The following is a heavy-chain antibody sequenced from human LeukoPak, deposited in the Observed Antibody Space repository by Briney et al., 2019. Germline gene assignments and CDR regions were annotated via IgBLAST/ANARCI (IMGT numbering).Heavy chain of an antibody. D-gene: IGHD6-13*01. CDR2: INTNTGNP. V-gene: IGHV7-4-1*02. J-gene: IGHJ4*02. CDR1: GYTFTSYA. Sequence: ASVKVSCKASGYTFTSYAMNWVRQAPGQGLEWMGWINTNTGNPTYAQGFTGRFVFSLDTSVSTAYLQISSLKAEDTAVYYCARGPYSSSWYSLFAFDYWGQGTLVTVSS. CDR3: ARGPYSSSWYSLFAFDY.